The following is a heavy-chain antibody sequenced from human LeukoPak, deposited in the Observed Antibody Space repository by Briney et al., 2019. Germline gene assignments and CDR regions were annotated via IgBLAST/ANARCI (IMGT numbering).Heavy chain of an antibody. CDR3: ARDRYYYGSGSYPSY. Sequence: ASVKVSCKASGYTFTGYYMHWVRQAPGQGLEWMGWINPNSGGTNYAQKFQGRVTMTRDTSISTAYMELSRLRSDDTAVYYCARDRYYYGSGSYPSYWGQGTLVIVSS. CDR1: GYTFTGYY. D-gene: IGHD3-10*01. CDR2: INPNSGGT. J-gene: IGHJ4*02. V-gene: IGHV1-2*02.